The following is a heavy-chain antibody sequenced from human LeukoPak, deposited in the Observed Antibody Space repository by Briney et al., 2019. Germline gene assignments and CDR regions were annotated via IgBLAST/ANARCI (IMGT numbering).Heavy chain of an antibody. Sequence: PGGSLRLSCAASGFTVSSNYMSWVRQAPGKGLEWVSIIYRVGSTFYADSVEGRFTISRDNSKNTLYLQMNSLRVEDTAIYYCARDGGNNSWYGMDVWGQGTTVTVS. CDR2: IYRVGST. D-gene: IGHD4-23*01. J-gene: IGHJ6*02. CDR3: ARDGGNNSWYGMDV. CDR1: GFTVSSNY. V-gene: IGHV3-66*01.